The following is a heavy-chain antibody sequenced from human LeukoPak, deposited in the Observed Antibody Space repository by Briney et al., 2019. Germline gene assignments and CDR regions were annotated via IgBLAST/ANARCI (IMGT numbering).Heavy chain of an antibody. CDR2: NRFNGCHT. CDR3: AKEVSCCCGTDWFDP. D-gene: IGHD2-15*01. Sequence: SGRCLRLFCAASVFTFSSYAMLGVRQAPGKGLEGVSANRFNGCHTYYADSAKGRFPISRDNSKNTLYLQVNSLRAEDMAVYYCAKEVSCCCGTDWFDPWGQGTLVTVSS. CDR1: VFTFSSYA. J-gene: IGHJ5*02. V-gene: IGHV3-23*01.